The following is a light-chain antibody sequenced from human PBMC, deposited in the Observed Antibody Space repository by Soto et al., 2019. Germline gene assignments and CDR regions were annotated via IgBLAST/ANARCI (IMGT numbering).Light chain of an antibody. Sequence: EFVLTQSPATLSVSPGERATLSCRASQGVRSNLAWYQQKPGQPPRLVISGASTRAPGIPARFSGFGSGTDFTLPISSLQSENFAIYYCQQYNNWPAITLGQGTRLEIK. V-gene: IGKV3D-15*01. CDR3: QQYNNWPAIT. CDR2: GAS. CDR1: QGVRSN. J-gene: IGKJ5*01.